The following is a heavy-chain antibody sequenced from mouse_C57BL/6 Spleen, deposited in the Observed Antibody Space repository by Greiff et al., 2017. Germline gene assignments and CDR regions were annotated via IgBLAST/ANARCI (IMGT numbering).Heavy chain of an antibody. V-gene: IGHV1-50*01. J-gene: IGHJ4*01. CDR1: GYTFTSYW. CDR2: IDPSDSYT. Sequence: QVQLQQPGAELVKPGASVKLSCKASGYTFTSYWMQWVKQRPGQGLEWIGEIDPSDSYTNYNQKFKGKATLTVDTSSSTAYMQLSSLTSEDSAVXYCELNAMDYWGQGTSVTVSS. CDR3: ELNAMDY.